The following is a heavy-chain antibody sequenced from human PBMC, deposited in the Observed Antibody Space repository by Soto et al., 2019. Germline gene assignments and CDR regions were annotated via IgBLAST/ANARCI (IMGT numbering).Heavy chain of an antibody. Sequence: EVQLLESGGGLVQPGGSLRLSCAASGFTFSSYAMAWVRQAPGKGLEWVSAISGSGGTTYYADSVKGRFTISRDNSENTVYLQMNSLRAEDPAVYYCAKASAGHDYWGQGTLVTVSS. CDR2: ISGSGGTT. J-gene: IGHJ4*02. D-gene: IGHD6-13*01. CDR3: AKASAGHDY. CDR1: GFTFSSYA. V-gene: IGHV3-23*01.